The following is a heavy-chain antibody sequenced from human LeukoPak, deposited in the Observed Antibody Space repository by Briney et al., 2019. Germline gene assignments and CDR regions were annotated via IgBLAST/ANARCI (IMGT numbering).Heavy chain of an antibody. CDR2: IIPIFGTA. CDR3: ARGGFNRARFD. CDR1: GGTFNSYA. Sequence: SVKVSCKASGGTFNSYAISWVRQAPGQGLEWMGGIIPIFGTANYPQKFQGRVTITTEESTSTAYMELSSLRSEDTAVYYCARGGFNRARFDWGQGTLVTVSS. V-gene: IGHV1-69*05. J-gene: IGHJ4*02. D-gene: IGHD3-10*01.